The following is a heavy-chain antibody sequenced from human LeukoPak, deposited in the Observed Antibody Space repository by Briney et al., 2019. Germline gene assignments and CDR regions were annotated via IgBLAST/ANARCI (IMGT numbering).Heavy chain of an antibody. D-gene: IGHD3-10*01. J-gene: IGHJ6*03. Sequence: ASVKVSCKASGYTFTGYYMHWVRQAPGQGLEWMGWINPNSGGTNYAQKFQGRVTMTRDTSISTAYMELSRLRSDDTAVYYCARDGKLYGPHYYMDVWGKGTTVTISS. CDR3: ARDGKLYGPHYYMDV. CDR1: GYTFTGYY. V-gene: IGHV1-2*02. CDR2: INPNSGGT.